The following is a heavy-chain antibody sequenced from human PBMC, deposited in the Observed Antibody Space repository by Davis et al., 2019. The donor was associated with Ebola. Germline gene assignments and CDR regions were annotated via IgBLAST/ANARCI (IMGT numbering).Heavy chain of an antibody. CDR2: ISRSGDYI. Sequence: GESLKISCAASGFTLSTYGMNWVRQAPGKGLEWVSTISRSGDYINYADSVKGRFTISRDNANNSLFLQMNSLRVDDTALYYCAREGGLGDYWGQGTRVIVSS. J-gene: IGHJ4*02. V-gene: IGHV3-21*01. CDR3: AREGGLGDY. CDR1: GFTLSTYG.